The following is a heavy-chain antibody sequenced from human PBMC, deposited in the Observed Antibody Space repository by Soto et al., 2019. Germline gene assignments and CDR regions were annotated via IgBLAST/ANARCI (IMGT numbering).Heavy chain of an antibody. D-gene: IGHD2-2*01. CDR1: GYTFTDYF. CDR2: INPNSGGT. Sequence: VEMVQSGAEVKKPGASVKVSCKASGYTFTDYFIHWVRQAPGQGLEWMGWINPNSGGTNYAQKFQGRVTMTRDTSITTVYVDLSRLRSSETATSYCARDAKIPANAIHDGRWGQGTLVTVSS. J-gene: IGHJ4*02. V-gene: IGHV1-2*02. CDR3: ARDAKIPANAIHDGR.